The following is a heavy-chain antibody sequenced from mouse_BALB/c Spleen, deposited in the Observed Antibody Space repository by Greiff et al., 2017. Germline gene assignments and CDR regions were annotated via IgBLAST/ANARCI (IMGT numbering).Heavy chain of an antibody. J-gene: IGHJ3*01. CDR1: GYTFTSYW. CDR2: INPSTGYT. CDR3: ARGTMITTRFAY. D-gene: IGHD2-4*01. V-gene: IGHV1-7*01. Sequence: QVHLQQSGAELAKPGASVKMSCKASGYTFTSYWMHWVKQRPGQGLEWIGYINPSTGYTEYNQKFKDKATLTADKSSSTAYMQLSSLTSEDSAVYYCARGTMITTRFAYWGQGTLVTVAA.